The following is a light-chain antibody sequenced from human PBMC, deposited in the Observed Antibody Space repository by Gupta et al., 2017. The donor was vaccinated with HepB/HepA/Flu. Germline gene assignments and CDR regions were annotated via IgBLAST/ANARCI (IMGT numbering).Light chain of an antibody. CDR1: TSDVGGYNY. Sequence: QSALTQPASVSGSPGQSIPISSPGTTSDVGGYNYVSWYKQRPGKAPKRMIYDVSNRPSGISNRFSGSKSGNTASLTISGLQAEDEADYYCSSYTNTTALGVVFGGGTKLTVL. CDR2: DVS. CDR3: SSYTNTTALGVV. J-gene: IGLJ2*01. V-gene: IGLV2-14*03.